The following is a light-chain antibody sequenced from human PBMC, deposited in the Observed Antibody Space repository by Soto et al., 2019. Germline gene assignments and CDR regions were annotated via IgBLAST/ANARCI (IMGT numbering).Light chain of an antibody. J-gene: IGLJ2*01. V-gene: IGLV2-8*01. CDR2: EVS. CDR3: SSYAGSNNVL. CDR1: SSDVGGYNF. Sequence: QSALTQPPSASGSPGQSVAISCTGTSSDVGGYNFVSWYQQHPGKAPKVLIYEVSKRASGVPDRFSGSKSGNTASLTVSGLQADDEADYYCSSYAGSNNVLFGGGTKLTVL.